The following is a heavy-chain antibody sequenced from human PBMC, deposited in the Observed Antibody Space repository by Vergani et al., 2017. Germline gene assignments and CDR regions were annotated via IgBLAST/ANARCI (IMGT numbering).Heavy chain of an antibody. D-gene: IGHD6-19*01. CDR3: ARHATVEWLVKLGWIDP. V-gene: IGHV4-39*01. CDR1: GASIRSSNYY. CDR2: IYYSGST. Sequence: QLQLQESCPGLVKPSATLSLTCSVSGASIRSSNYYWGWLRQPPGKGLEWIASIYYSGSTYYNPSHKSRVTISVDTSKNQFSLKLSSMTAADTAVYFCARHATVEWLVKLGWIDPWGQGILVTVSS. J-gene: IGHJ5*02.